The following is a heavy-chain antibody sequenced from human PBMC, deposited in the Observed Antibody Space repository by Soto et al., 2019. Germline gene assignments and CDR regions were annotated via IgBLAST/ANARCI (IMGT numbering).Heavy chain of an antibody. J-gene: IGHJ1*01. D-gene: IGHD2-21*02. CDR2: IIPIFGTA. CDR3: ASEGHCGGDCYSYFQH. Sequence: VQLVESGGGLVQPGGSLRLSCAASGFTFSSYAISWVRQAPGQGLEWMGGIIPIFGTANYAQKFQGRVTITADESTSTAYMELSSLRSEDTAVYYCASEGHCGGDCYSYFQHWGQGTLVTVSS. V-gene: IGHV1-69*01. CDR1: GFTFSSYA.